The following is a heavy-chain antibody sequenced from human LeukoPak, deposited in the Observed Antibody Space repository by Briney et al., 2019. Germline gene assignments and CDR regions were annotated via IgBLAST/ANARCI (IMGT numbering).Heavy chain of an antibody. CDR1: GYIFTGYY. Sequence: ASVKVSCKASGYIFTGYYMHWVRQAPGQGLEWMGIINPSGGSTTYAQKFQGRVTMTRDTSTSTVYMELSSLRSEDTAVYYCSRDFYGSGSARNDYWGQGNLLTVSS. V-gene: IGHV1-46*01. CDR3: SRDFYGSGSARNDY. D-gene: IGHD3-10*01. CDR2: INPSGGST. J-gene: IGHJ4*02.